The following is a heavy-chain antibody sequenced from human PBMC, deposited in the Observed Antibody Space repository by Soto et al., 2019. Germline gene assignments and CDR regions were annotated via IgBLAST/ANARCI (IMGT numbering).Heavy chain of an antibody. V-gene: IGHV4-59*01. CDR3: ASSRARGWNYFYYYGMDV. CDR1: GGSISSYY. D-gene: IGHD1-1*01. J-gene: IGHJ6*02. Sequence: SETLSLTCTVSGGSISSYYWSWIRQPPGKGLEWIGYIYYSGSTNYNPSLRSRVTISVDTSKNQFSLRLSSVTAADTAVYYCASSRARGWNYFYYYGMDVWGQGTTVTVSS. CDR2: IYYSGST.